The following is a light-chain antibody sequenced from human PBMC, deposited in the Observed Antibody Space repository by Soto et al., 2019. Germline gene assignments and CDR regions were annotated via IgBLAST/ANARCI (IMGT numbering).Light chain of an antibody. CDR1: GSDVGGYDY. Sequence: QSVLTQPASVSGSPGQSITISCTGTGSDVGGYDYVSWYQQPPGEAPKLIIYDVNNRASGVSNRFSGSKSGNTASLTISGLQAEDEGDYYCSSYTGSSAPFVFGPGTKVTVL. CDR2: DVN. J-gene: IGLJ1*01. V-gene: IGLV2-14*01. CDR3: SSYTGSSAPFV.